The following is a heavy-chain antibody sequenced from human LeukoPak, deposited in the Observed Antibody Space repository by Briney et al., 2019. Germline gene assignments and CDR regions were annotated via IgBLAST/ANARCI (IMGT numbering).Heavy chain of an antibody. CDR2: LYTSGST. Sequence: SETLSLTCTVSGGSLSSYYWSWIRQPAGKGLEWIGRLYTSGSTNYNPSLKSRVTMSVDTSKNQFSPKLTSMTAAGTAVYYCARGGSSGYYYGWGQGTLVTVSS. CDR1: GGSLSSYY. J-gene: IGHJ4*02. V-gene: IGHV4-4*07. D-gene: IGHD3-22*01. CDR3: ARGGSSGYYYG.